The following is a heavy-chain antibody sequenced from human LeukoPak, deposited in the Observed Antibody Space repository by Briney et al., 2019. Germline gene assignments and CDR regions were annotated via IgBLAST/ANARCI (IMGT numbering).Heavy chain of an antibody. D-gene: IGHD3-22*01. V-gene: IGHV3-11*01. CDR3: AREGSVDSSEGAFDI. Sequence: GGSLRLSCAASGFTFSDYYMSWIRQAPGKGLEWVSYISSSGSTIYYADSVKGRFTISRDNAENSLYLQMNSLRAEDTAVYYCAREGSVDSSEGAFDIWGQGTMVTVSS. CDR1: GFTFSDYY. CDR2: ISSSGSTI. J-gene: IGHJ3*02.